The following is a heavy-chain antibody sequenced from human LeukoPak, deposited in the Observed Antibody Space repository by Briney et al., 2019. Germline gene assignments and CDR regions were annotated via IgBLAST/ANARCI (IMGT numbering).Heavy chain of an antibody. V-gene: IGHV3-30*04. Sequence: PGGSLRLSCAASRFTFSSYAMHWVRQAPGKGLEWVAAISYDGTNEYHADSVKGRFTISRDNSKNTLYLQMNSLRAEDTAIYYCARDRIAVAGMGAFQHWGQGTLVTVFS. CDR3: ARDRIAVAGMGAFQH. J-gene: IGHJ1*01. CDR2: ISYDGTNE. D-gene: IGHD6-19*01. CDR1: RFTFSSYA.